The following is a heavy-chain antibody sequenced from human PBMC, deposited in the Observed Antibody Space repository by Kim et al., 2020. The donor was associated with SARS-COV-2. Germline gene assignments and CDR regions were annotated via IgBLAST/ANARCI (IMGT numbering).Heavy chain of an antibody. D-gene: IGHD3-16*01. V-gene: IGHV3-30-3*01. CDR3: ARDLGWHGMDV. CDR1: GFTFSSYA. CDR2: ISYDGSNK. J-gene: IGHJ6*02. Sequence: GGSLRLSCAASGFTFSSYAMHWVRQAPGKGLEWVAVISYDGSNKYYADSVKGRFTISRDNSKNTLYLQMNSLRAEDTAVYYCARDLGWHGMDVWGQGTTVTVSS.